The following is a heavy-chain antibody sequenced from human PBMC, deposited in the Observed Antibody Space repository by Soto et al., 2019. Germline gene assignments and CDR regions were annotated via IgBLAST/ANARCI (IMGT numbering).Heavy chain of an antibody. J-gene: IGHJ4*02. Sequence: TSETLSLTCSVSGGSISTVGHYWTWIRQPPGKGLEWIGSIYHTGSTYYSKSLRSRLTMSVDTSKSQFSLSLSSVTAADTAVYYCARATGTLRSRNCDYWGQGSLVTVSS. CDR3: ARATGTLRSRNCDY. CDR1: GGSISTVGHY. CDR2: IYHTGST. V-gene: IGHV4-31*03. D-gene: IGHD1-1*01.